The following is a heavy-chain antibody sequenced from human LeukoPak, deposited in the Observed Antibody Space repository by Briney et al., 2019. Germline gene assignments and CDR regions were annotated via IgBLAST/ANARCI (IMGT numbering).Heavy chain of an antibody. Sequence: PGGSLRLSCAASGFTFSGYSMNWVRQAPGKGLEWVSYISSDSGTIYYADSVKGRFTISRDNAKNSLYLQMSNLRAEDTAVYFCARGGGLDVWGQGATVTVSS. D-gene: IGHD3-16*01. CDR2: ISSDSGTI. J-gene: IGHJ6*02. CDR1: GFTFSGYS. CDR3: ARGGGLDV. V-gene: IGHV3-48*04.